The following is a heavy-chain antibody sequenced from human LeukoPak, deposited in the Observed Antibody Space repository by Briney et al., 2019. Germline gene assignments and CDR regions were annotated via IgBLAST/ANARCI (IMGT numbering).Heavy chain of an antibody. CDR1: GLPIADFA. CDR3: AKESGKFDY. V-gene: IGHV3-43*02. CDR2: ISGDGVST. Sequence: GGSLRLSCVASGLPIADFAMHWVRQAPGKGLEWVSLISGDGVSTFYADSVKGRFSISRDNSRNSLYLEMNSLRTEDAAMYYCAKESGKFDYWGQGTLVAVSS. J-gene: IGHJ4*02.